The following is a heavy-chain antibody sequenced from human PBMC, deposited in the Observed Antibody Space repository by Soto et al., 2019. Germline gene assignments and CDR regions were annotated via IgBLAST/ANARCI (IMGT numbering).Heavy chain of an antibody. CDR2: ISSSSSTI. CDR1: GFTFSSYN. CDR3: ARRSLGTSLDAFDI. Sequence: PGGSLRLSCAASGFTFSSYNMNWVRQAPGKGLEWVSYISSSSSTIYYADSVKGRFTISRDNAKNSLYLQMNSLRDEDTAVYYCARRSLGTSLDAFDIWRQGTMVTVSS. J-gene: IGHJ3*02. D-gene: IGHD6-13*01. V-gene: IGHV3-48*02.